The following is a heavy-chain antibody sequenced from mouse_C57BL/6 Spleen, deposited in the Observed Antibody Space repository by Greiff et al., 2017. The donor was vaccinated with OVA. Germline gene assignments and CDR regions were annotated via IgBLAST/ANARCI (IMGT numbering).Heavy chain of an antibody. Sequence: EVQLQESGGGLVKPGGSLKLSCAASGFTFSDYGMHWVRQAPEKGLEWVAYISSGSSTIYYADTVKGRFTISRDNAKNTLFLQMTSLRSEDTAMYYCAKIYDGPAWFAYWGQGTLVTVSA. V-gene: IGHV5-17*01. D-gene: IGHD2-3*01. CDR3: AKIYDGPAWFAY. J-gene: IGHJ3*01. CDR2: ISSGSSTI. CDR1: GFTFSDYG.